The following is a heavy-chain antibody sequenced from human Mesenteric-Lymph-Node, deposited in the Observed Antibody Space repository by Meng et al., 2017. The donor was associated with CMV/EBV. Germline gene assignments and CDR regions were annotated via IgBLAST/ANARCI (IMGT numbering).Heavy chain of an antibody. CDR2: ISGIGGSR. V-gene: IGHV3-23*01. Sequence: GGSLRLSCAASGFTFSSYAMSWVRRAPGKGLEWVSSISGIGGSRYYVDSVKGRFTISRGNSKNTLFLQMNSLRVEDTALYYCAKDLNAMDVWGQGTTVTVSS. CDR1: GFTFSSYA. CDR3: AKDLNAMDV. J-gene: IGHJ6*02.